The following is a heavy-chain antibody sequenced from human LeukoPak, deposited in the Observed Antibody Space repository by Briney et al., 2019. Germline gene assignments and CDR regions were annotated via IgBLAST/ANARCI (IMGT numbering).Heavy chain of an antibody. CDR3: AGALGATGMSAFDI. J-gene: IGHJ3*02. CDR2: MNPNSGNT. Sequence: GASVKVSCKASGYTFTSYDINWVRQATGQGLEWMGWMNPNSGNTGYAQKFQGRVTITRNTSISTAYMELSSLRSEDTAVYYCAGALGATGMSAFDIWGQGTMVTVSS. D-gene: IGHD1-26*01. V-gene: IGHV1-8*03. CDR1: GYTFTSYD.